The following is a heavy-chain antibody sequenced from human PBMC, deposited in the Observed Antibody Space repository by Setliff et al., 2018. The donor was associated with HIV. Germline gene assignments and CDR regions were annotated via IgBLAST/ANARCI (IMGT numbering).Heavy chain of an antibody. CDR2: IIPMYGVA. V-gene: IGHV1-69*05. CDR3: ARRAAMVAYYFDY. Sequence: SVKVSCKASGGTFSSYVISWVRQAPGQGPEWMGGIIPMYGVANYAQKFQGRVTITTDESTSTAYMELSSLRSEDTAVYYCARRAAMVAYYFDYWGQGTLVTVSS. J-gene: IGHJ4*02. CDR1: GGTFSSYV. D-gene: IGHD5-18*01.